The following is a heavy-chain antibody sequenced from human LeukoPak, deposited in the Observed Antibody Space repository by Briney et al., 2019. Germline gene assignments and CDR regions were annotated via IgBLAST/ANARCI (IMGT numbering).Heavy chain of an antibody. CDR3: AKDGTTGVNYYYYYYMDV. Sequence: PGGSLRLSCAASGFTFSSYGMHWVRQAPGKGLEWVAVIWYDGSNKYYADSAKGRFTISRDNSKNTLYLQMNSLRAEDTAVYYCAKDGTTGVNYYYYYYMDVWGKGTTVTVSS. V-gene: IGHV3-33*06. J-gene: IGHJ6*03. CDR2: IWYDGSNK. D-gene: IGHD4-11*01. CDR1: GFTFSSYG.